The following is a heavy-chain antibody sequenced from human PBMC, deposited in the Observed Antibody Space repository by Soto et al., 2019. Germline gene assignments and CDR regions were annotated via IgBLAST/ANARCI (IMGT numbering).Heavy chain of an antibody. V-gene: IGHV4-59*01. J-gene: IGHJ4*02. CDR2: IYSSGST. CDR3: ARDHPHSYGVYYFDY. D-gene: IGHD5-18*01. Sequence: QVQLQESGPGLVKPSETLSLTCTVSGGSISNYYWNWIRQSPGKGLEWIGYIYSSGSTHYNPSLQNRVSISIETSKNQGSLKVNSVTAADTAVYYCARDHPHSYGVYYFDYWGQGTPVTVSS. CDR1: GGSISNYY.